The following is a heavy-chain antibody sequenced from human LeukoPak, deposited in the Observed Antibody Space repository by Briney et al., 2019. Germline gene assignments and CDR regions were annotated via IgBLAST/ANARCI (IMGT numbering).Heavy chain of an antibody. Sequence: GGFLRLSCAASGFTFSSYAMHWVRQAPGKGLEWVAVISYDGSNKYYADSVKGRFTISRDNSKNTLYLQMNSLRAEDTAVYYCARGPQAQWIQLCLSYYGMDVWGQGTTVTVSS. D-gene: IGHD5-18*01. V-gene: IGHV3-30-3*01. J-gene: IGHJ6*02. CDR3: ARGPQAQWIQLCLSYYGMDV. CDR2: ISYDGSNK. CDR1: GFTFSSYA.